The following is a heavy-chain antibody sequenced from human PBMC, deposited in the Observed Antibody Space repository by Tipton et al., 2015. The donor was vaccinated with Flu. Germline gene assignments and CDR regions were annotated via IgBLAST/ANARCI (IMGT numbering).Heavy chain of an antibody. V-gene: IGHV3-33*01. J-gene: IGHJ4*02. CDR1: GFIFSTYG. D-gene: IGHD2/OR15-2a*01. Sequence: QVQLVQSGGGVVQPGRSLRLSCAASGFIFSTYGMHWVRQAPGKGLEWVAVIWYDGSNKYYADSVKGRFTISRDKSKNTVYLQMNSLRAEDTAVYYCARDKNEFYAFENWAQGTLVTVSS. CDR2: IWYDGSNK. CDR3: ARDKNEFYAFEN.